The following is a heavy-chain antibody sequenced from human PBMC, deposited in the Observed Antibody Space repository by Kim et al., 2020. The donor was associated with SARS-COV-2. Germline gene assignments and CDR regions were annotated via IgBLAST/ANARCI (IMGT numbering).Heavy chain of an antibody. Sequence: GGSLRLSCAASGFSFGNYWMSWVRQAPGKGLEWVANIKPDGSEKYYVDSVKGRFTISSDSAKNSLYLQMNSLRAEDTAVYYCAREGAVTGPLWFDPWGQGTLVTVSS. V-gene: IGHV3-7*03. CDR3: AREGAVTGPLWFDP. CDR1: GFSFGNYW. J-gene: IGHJ5*02. D-gene: IGHD5-18*01. CDR2: IKPDGSEK.